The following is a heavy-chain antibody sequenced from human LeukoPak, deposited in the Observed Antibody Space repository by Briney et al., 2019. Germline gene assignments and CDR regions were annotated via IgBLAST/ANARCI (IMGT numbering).Heavy chain of an antibody. V-gene: IGHV1-18*01. J-gene: IGHJ4*02. Sequence: ASVKVSCKASGYTFTSYGISWVRQAPGQGLEGMGWISAYNGNTNYAQKLQGRVTMTTDTSTSTAYMELRSLRSDDTAVYYCARDRYCSGGSCYSGRAYWGQGTLVTVSS. D-gene: IGHD2-15*01. CDR2: ISAYNGNT. CDR1: GYTFTSYG. CDR3: ARDRYCSGGSCYSGRAY.